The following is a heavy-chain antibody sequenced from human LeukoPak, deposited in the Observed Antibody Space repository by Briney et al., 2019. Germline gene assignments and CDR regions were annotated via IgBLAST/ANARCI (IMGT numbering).Heavy chain of an antibody. Sequence: SETLSLACTVSGGSISTYYRSWIRQPPGKGLEWIGYIYYSRSTNYNPSLKSRVTISVGKSKNQFSLKLSSVTAADTAVYYCARGHSYYYDSSAYYPDFDYWGQGTLVTVSS. V-gene: IGHV4-59*01. J-gene: IGHJ4*02. D-gene: IGHD3-22*01. CDR2: IYYSRST. CDR3: ARGHSYYYDSSAYYPDFDY. CDR1: GGSISTYY.